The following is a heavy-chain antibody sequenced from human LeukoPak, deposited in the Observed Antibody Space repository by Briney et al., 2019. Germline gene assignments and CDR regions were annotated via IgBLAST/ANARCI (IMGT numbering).Heavy chain of an antibody. CDR1: GYTFTSYY. J-gene: IGHJ4*02. CDR3: AREGGAAYYYDSSPGLDY. D-gene: IGHD3-22*01. Sequence: GASVKVSCKASGYTFTSYYMHWVRQAPGQGLEWMGIINPSGGSTSYAQKFQGRVTMTRDTSTSTVYMEPSSLRSEDTAVYYCAREGGAAYYYDSSPGLDYWGQGTLVTVSS. V-gene: IGHV1-46*01. CDR2: INPSGGST.